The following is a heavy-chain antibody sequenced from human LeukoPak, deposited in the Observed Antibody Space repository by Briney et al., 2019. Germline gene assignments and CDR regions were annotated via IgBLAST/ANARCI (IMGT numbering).Heavy chain of an antibody. V-gene: IGHV3-23*01. CDR3: AKGPRAISPAAY. CDR1: GFTFRTYA. J-gene: IGHJ4*02. Sequence: GGSLRLSCAASGFTFRTYAMSWVRQAPGKGLEWVSTVTSSGDNTFYADSVKGRFTISRDNSKNTLYLQMNSLRAEDTAVFYCAKGPRAISPAAYWGQGTLVAVSS. D-gene: IGHD2-2*01. CDR2: VTSSGDNT.